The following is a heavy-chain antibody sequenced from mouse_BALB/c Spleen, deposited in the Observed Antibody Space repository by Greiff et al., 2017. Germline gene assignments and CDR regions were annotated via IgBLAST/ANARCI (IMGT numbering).Heavy chain of an antibody. Sequence: VKLMESGPGLVQPSQSLSITCTVSGFSLTSYGVHWVRQSPGKGLEWLGVIWSGGSTDYNAAFISRLSISKDNSKSQVFFKMNSLQANDTAIYYCAREGVYYDYTFDYWGQGTTLTVSS. J-gene: IGHJ2*01. V-gene: IGHV2-2*02. CDR2: IWSGGST. CDR3: AREGVYYDYTFDY. CDR1: GFSLTSYG. D-gene: IGHD2-4*01.